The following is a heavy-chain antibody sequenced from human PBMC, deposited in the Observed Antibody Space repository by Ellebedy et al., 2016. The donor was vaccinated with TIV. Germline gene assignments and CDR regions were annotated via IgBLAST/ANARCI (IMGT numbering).Heavy chain of an antibody. V-gene: IGHV1-69*13. J-gene: IGHJ3*02. CDR3: ARDRITMIVEAGSLDT. D-gene: IGHD3-22*01. CDR1: GYSLTGFY. CDR2: IIPIFDVR. Sequence: ASVKVSCKASGYSLTGFYIHWVRQAPGQGLEWLGRIIPIFDVRDYAQELQGRVTITADESTSTAYMELSSLRPDDTAVYYCARDRITMIVEAGSLDTWGQGTMVTVSS.